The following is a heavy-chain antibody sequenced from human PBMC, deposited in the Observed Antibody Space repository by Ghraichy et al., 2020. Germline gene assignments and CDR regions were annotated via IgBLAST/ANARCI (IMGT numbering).Heavy chain of an antibody. V-gene: IGHV4-59*01. CDR3: ARVRYDSSGYYYEGYYFDY. CDR2: IYYSGST. Sequence: GSLRLSCTVSGGSISSYYWSWIRQPPGKGLEWIGYIYYSGSTNYNPSLKSRVTISVDTSKNQFSLKLSSVTAADTAVYYCARVRYDSSGYYYEGYYFDYWGQGTLVTVSS. CDR1: GGSISSYY. D-gene: IGHD3-22*01. J-gene: IGHJ4*02.